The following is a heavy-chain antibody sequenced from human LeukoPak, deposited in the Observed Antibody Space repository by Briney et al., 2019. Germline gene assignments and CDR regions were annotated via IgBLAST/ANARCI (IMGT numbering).Heavy chain of an antibody. J-gene: IGHJ6*03. CDR2: ISGSGGST. D-gene: IGHD2-8*02. CDR3: ANAPSRYWYYYYMDV. V-gene: IGHV3-23*01. CDR1: GFTFSSYA. Sequence: GGSLRLSCAASGFTFSSYAMSWVRQAPGKGLEWVSAISGSGGSTSYADSAKGRFTISRDNFKNTLYLQMNSLRAEDTAIYYCANAPSRYWYYYYMDVWGKGTTVTVSS.